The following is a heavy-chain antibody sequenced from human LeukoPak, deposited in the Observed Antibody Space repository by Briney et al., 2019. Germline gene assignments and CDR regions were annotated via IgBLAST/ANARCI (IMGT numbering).Heavy chain of an antibody. CDR3: ARDLASMVFDY. Sequence: GGSLRLSCAASGFTFSSYEMNWVRQAPGKGLEWVSYISSSGSTIYHADSVKGRFTISRDNAKNSLYLQMNSLRAEDTAVYYCARDLASMVFDYWGQGTLVTVSS. CDR2: ISSSGSTI. V-gene: IGHV3-48*03. D-gene: IGHD2/OR15-2a*01. J-gene: IGHJ4*02. CDR1: GFTFSSYE.